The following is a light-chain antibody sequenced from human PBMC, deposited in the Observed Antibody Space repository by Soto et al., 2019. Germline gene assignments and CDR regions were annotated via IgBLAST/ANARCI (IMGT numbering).Light chain of an antibody. CDR3: SSYTRSSTLV. CDR1: SSDVGGYNY. CDR2: EVN. V-gene: IGLV2-14*01. J-gene: IGLJ2*01. Sequence: QSALTQPASVSGSPGQSITISCTGTSSDVGGYNYVSWYQQHPGKAPKLMIYEVNNRPSGVSNRFSGSKSGNTASLTISGLQAEDEADYYCSSYTRSSTLVFGGGTKLTVL.